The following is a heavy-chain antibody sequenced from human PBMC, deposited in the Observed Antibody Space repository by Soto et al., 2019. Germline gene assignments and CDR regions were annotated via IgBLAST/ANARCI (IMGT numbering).Heavy chain of an antibody. J-gene: IGHJ6*03. D-gene: IGHD6-19*01. Sequence: QDQLVQSGVEVKKPGASVKVSCKASGYSFTNYGITWVRQAPGQGFEWMGWISAYNGNTNYAQKFQGRVSMTTDQSTSSVYFELGSQRSVDTAVYYCARDRGVAPPVAGNTHYYYYMDVWCNGTTVTVSS. V-gene: IGHV1-18*01. CDR2: ISAYNGNT. CDR1: GYSFTNYG. CDR3: ARDRGVAPPVAGNTHYYYYMDV.